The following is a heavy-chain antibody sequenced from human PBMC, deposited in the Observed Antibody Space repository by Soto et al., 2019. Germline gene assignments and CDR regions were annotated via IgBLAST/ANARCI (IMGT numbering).Heavy chain of an antibody. D-gene: IGHD4-17*01. CDR2: IIPVFGTA. Sequence: QVQLVQSGAEVKKPGSSVRVSCKASGGTLSNYGISWVRQAPGQGLEWMGGIIPVFGTANYAQKFQGRVTITAXEPXXTXDMDVTSLRSEDTAVYYCSRGDATKIVVTTYYAMDVWGQGTTVSVSS. CDR3: SRGDATKIVVTTYYAMDV. J-gene: IGHJ6*02. CDR1: GGTLSNYG. V-gene: IGHV1-69*12.